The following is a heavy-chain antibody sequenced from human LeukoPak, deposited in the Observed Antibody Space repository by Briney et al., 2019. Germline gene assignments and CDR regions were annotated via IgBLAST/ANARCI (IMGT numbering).Heavy chain of an antibody. J-gene: IGHJ4*02. CDR1: GFTFSTYS. CDR2: ISSSGSTM. D-gene: IGHD4-17*01. Sequence: GGSLRLSCAASGFTFSTYSMNWVRQAPGKGLEWVSYISSSGSTMKYADSVKGRFTISRDNANNSLYLQMNSLRAEDTAVYYCARVQGWKSLRDYGDPLFDYWGQGTLVTVSS. V-gene: IGHV3-48*01. CDR3: ARVQGWKSLRDYGDPLFDY.